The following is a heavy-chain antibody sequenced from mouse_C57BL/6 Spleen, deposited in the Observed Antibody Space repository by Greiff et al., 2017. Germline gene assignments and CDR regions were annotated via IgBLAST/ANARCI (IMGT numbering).Heavy chain of an antibody. Sequence: VQLQQSGPELVKPGASVKISCKASGYTFTDYYMNWVKQSHGKSLEWIGDINPNNGGTSYNQKFKGKATLTVDKSSSTAYMELRSLTSEDSAVYYCARGGTTARYWYFDVWGTGTTVTVSS. J-gene: IGHJ1*03. D-gene: IGHD1-2*01. CDR1: GYTFTDYY. V-gene: IGHV1-26*01. CDR3: ARGGTTARYWYFDV. CDR2: INPNNGGT.